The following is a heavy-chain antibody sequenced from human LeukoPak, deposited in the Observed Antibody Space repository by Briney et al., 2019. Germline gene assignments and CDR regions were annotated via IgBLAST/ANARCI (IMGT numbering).Heavy chain of an antibody. CDR1: GFTFSSYA. D-gene: IGHD3-3*01. CDR2: ISGSGGST. Sequence: GGSLRLSCAASGFTFSSYAMSWVRQAPGKGLEWVSAISGSGGSTYYADSVKGRFTISRDNANNLPFLQMNNLRGEDTALYYCARDRPEDYTASMTYPDFWGQGALVTVSS. J-gene: IGHJ1*01. V-gene: IGHV3-23*01. CDR3: ARDRPEDYTASMTYPDF.